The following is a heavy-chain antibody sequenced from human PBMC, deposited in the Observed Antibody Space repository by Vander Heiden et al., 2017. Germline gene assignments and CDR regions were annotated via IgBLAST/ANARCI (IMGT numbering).Heavy chain of an antibody. CDR3: AKDIRRYYDSSGEFDP. Sequence: EVQLVESGGGLVQPGRSLRLSCAASGFTFDDYAMHWVRQAPGKGLECVSGISWNSGSIGYADSVKGRFTISRDNAKNSLYLQMNSLRAEDTALYYCAKDIRRYYDSSGEFDPWGQGTLVTVSS. D-gene: IGHD3-22*01. CDR2: ISWNSGSI. J-gene: IGHJ5*02. CDR1: GFTFDDYA. V-gene: IGHV3-9*01.